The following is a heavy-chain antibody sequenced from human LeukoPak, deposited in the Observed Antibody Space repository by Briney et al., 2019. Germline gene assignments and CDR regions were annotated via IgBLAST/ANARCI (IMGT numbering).Heavy chain of an antibody. D-gene: IGHD3-3*01. CDR2: TNPSGGSA. CDR3: ARDTNYDFWSGYYPSDY. CDR1: GYTFTSYY. V-gene: IGHV1-46*01. J-gene: IGHJ4*02. Sequence: ASVKVSCKASGYTFTSYYMHWVRQAPGQGLEWMGITNPSGGSASYAQKFQGRVTMTRDTSTSTVYMELSSLRSEDTAVYYCARDTNYDFWSGYYPSDYWGQGTLATVSS.